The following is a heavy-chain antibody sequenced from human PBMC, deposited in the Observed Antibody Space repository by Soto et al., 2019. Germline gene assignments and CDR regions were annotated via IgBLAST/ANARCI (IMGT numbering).Heavy chain of an antibody. Sequence: GGSLRLSCAASGFTFSSYGMHWVRQAPGKGLEWVAVIWYDGSNKYYADSVKGRFTISRDNSKNTLYLQMNSLRAEDTAVYYCARDRFAVYYGSGITDYWGQGTLVTVSS. V-gene: IGHV3-33*01. CDR3: ARDRFAVYYGSGITDY. CDR1: GFTFSSYG. CDR2: IWYDGSNK. J-gene: IGHJ4*02. D-gene: IGHD3-10*01.